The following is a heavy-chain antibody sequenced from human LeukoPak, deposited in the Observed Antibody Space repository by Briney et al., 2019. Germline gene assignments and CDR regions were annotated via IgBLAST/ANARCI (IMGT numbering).Heavy chain of an antibody. J-gene: IGHJ4*02. D-gene: IGHD3-9*01. CDR3: ARAQSEITGHYDFFEY. V-gene: IGHV1-2*02. CDR2: INTDTGKT. CDR1: GYTFSNHH. Sequence: ASVKVSCRGSGYTFSNHHLHWVRQAPEQGLEWMGCINTDTGKTNFAQKFEGRVTMTRETSINTAYMELSRLGPDDTAIYYCARAQSEITGHYDFFEYWGQGSLVTVSS.